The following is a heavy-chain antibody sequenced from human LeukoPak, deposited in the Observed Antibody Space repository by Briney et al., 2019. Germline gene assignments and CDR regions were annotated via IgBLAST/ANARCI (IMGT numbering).Heavy chain of an antibody. J-gene: IGHJ4*02. D-gene: IGHD3-22*01. CDR3: ARDLGDLGNYYDSSGYYSCYFDY. CDR2: ISSSSSYI. V-gene: IGHV3-21*01. CDR1: GFTFDDYA. Sequence: PGRSLRLSCAASGFTFDDYAMHWVRQAPGKGLEWVSSISSSSSYIYYADSVKGRFTISRDNAKNSLYLQMNSRRAEDTAVYYCARDLGDLGNYYDSSGYYSCYFDYWGQGTLVTVSS.